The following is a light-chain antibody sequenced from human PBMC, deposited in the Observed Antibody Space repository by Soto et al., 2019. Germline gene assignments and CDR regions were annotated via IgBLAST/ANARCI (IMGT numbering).Light chain of an antibody. CDR3: QQYNSYSPT. Sequence: DIQMTQSPSTLSASVGDRVTITCRASQSISSWLAWYQQKPGKAPKLLIYDASSLESGVPSRFSGSGSGTEFTLTICSLQPDDFATYYCQQYNSYSPTFGQGTKLDSK. CDR2: DAS. J-gene: IGKJ1*01. V-gene: IGKV1-5*01. CDR1: QSISSW.